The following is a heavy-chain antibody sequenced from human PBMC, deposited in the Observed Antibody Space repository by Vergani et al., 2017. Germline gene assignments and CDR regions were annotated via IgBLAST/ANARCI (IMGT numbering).Heavy chain of an antibody. Sequence: EVQLLQSEGAVVQPGGSLRLSCVASGFTFSSHAMSWVRQGHGQGLEWVSSIKNTGDSTQYADSVKGRFTISRDNSKNTLYLQMNSLRVEDTAAYYCGRGSDNDNWGQGTLVTVSS. CDR2: IKNTGDST. V-gene: IGHV3-23*01. J-gene: IGHJ4*02. CDR3: GRGSDNDN. D-gene: IGHD1-1*01. CDR1: GFTFSSHA.